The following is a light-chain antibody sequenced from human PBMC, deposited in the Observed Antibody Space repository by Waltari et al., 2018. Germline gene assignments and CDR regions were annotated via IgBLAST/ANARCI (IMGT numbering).Light chain of an antibody. CDR2: EVN. CDR3: CSYAGSTTWL. CDR1: NSDVGHYNL. V-gene: IGLV2-23*02. J-gene: IGLJ2*01. Sequence: QSALTQPASVSGSPGQSITISCTGSNSDVGHYNLVPWYQQHPVKAPKLLLYEVNQRPAGVSSRFSGSKSGITASLTISGLQAEDEADFYCCSYAGSTTWLFGGGTRLTVL.